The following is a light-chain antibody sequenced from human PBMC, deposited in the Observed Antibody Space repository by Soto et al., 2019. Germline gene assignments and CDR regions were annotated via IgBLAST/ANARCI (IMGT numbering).Light chain of an antibody. CDR2: KVS. J-gene: IGKJ4*01. V-gene: IGKV1-5*03. CDR3: QQYNSYSLLT. CDR1: QTINNW. Sequence: DIQMTQSPSTLSASVGDRVTITCRASQTINNWLAWYQQKPGKPPKLLISKVSNLESGVPSRFSGSGSETEFTLTISCLQPDDFATYYCQQYNSYSLLTFAGGTRVDIQ.